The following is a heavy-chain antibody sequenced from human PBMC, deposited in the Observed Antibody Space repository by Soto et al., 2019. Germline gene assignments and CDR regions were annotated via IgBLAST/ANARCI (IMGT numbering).Heavy chain of an antibody. J-gene: IGHJ6*02. V-gene: IGHV1-69*13. D-gene: IGHD6-13*01. Sequence: SVKVSCKDPRGNFSSYATSWVRQAPGQGSHWLGGIIPIFGTANYAQKFQGRVTITADEYTSTAYMELSSLRCEGTAVYYCARDQDARPRIAAAGNYYGMDVWGQGTAV. CDR2: IIPIFGTA. CDR1: RGNFSSYA. CDR3: ARDQDARPRIAAAGNYYGMDV.